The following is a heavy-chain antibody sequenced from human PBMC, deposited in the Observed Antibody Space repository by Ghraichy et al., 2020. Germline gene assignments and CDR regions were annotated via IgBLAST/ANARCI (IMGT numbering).Heavy chain of an antibody. CDR2: ISGSGGST. D-gene: IGHD6-13*01. CDR3: AKGAVDGSWINYYYYMDG. J-gene: IGHJ6*03. V-gene: IGHV3-23*01. Sequence: GGSLRLSCAASGFTFSSYAMSWVRQAPGKGLEWVSAISGSGGSTYYADSVKGRFTISRDNSKNTLYLQMNSLRAEDTAVYYCAKGAVDGSWINYYYYMDGWAKGHTDTVS. CDR1: GFTFSSYA.